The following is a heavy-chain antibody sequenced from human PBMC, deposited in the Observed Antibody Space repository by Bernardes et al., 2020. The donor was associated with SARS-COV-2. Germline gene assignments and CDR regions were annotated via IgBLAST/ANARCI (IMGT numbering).Heavy chain of an antibody. CDR1: GFTFSSYG. J-gene: IGHJ4*02. CDR2: ISYDGTYK. D-gene: IGHD6-19*01. V-gene: IGHV3-30*18. CDR3: AKEALGSYSSVDY. Sequence: GGSLRLSCAASGFTFSSYGMHWVRQAPGKGLEWVAVISYDGTYKYYADSVKGRFTISRDNSKNTLYLQMNSLRAEDTAVYYCAKEALGSYSSVDYWGQGTLVTVSS.